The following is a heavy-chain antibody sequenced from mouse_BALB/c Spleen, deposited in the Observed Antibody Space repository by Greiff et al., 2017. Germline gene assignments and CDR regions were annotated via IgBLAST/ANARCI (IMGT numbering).Heavy chain of an antibody. D-gene: IGHD1-1*01. V-gene: IGHV3-2*02. CDR1: GYSITSDYA. Sequence: EVQGVESGPGLVKPSQSLSLTCTVTGYSITSDYAWNWIRQFPGNKLEWMGYISYSGSTSYNPSLKSRISITRDTSKNQFFLQLNSVTTEDTATYDCARAYYGSSYYYAMDYWGQGTSVTVSS. CDR3: ARAYYGSSYYYAMDY. J-gene: IGHJ4*01. CDR2: ISYSGST.